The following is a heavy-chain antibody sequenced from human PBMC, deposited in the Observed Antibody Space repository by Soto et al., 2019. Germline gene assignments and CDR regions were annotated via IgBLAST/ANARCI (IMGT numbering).Heavy chain of an antibody. J-gene: IGHJ6*02. CDR2: ISWNSGSI. D-gene: IGHD6-13*01. V-gene: IGHV3-9*01. Sequence: EVQLVESGGGLVQPGRSLRLSCAASGFTFDDYAMHWVRQAPGKGLEWVSGISWNSGSIGYADSVKGRFTISRDNPKNSLYLQMNSLRAEDTALYYCATVTAAASPDHRYFYYGMAVWGQGTTVTVSS. CDR1: GFTFDDYA. CDR3: ATVTAAASPDHRYFYYGMAV.